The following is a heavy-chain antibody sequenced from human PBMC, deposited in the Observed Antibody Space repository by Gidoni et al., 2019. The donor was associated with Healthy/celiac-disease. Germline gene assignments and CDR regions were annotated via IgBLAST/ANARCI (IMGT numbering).Heavy chain of an antibody. CDR2: ISSSSSYI. CDR3: ARDGLDIVVVPAYFY. J-gene: IGHJ4*02. D-gene: IGHD2-2*01. V-gene: IGHV3-21*01. Sequence: VQLVESGGCLVKPGGSLTPSSAASGFTFTSYSMNWVRLAPGKGLVWVPSISSSSSYICYADSVKGRFTISRDNAKNSLYLQMNSLRAEDTAVYYCARDGLDIVVVPAYFYWGQGTLVTVSS. CDR1: GFTFTSYS.